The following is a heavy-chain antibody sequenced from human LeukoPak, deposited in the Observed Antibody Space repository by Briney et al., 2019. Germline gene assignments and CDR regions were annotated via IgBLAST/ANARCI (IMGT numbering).Heavy chain of an antibody. CDR1: GFTFSSNY. V-gene: IGHV3-66*02. CDR2: IYSGGST. Sequence: GGSLRLPCAASGFTFSSNYMSWVRQAPGKGLEWVSVIYSGGSTYYADSVKGRFTISRDNSKHTLYLQMNSLRAKDTAVYYCARSPSYYYDSSGYYGPDYWGQGTLVTVSS. D-gene: IGHD3-22*01. CDR3: ARSPSYYYDSSGYYGPDY. J-gene: IGHJ4*02.